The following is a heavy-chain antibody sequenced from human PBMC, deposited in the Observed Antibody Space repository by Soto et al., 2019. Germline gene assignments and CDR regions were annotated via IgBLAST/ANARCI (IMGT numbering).Heavy chain of an antibody. Sequence: QVQLQESGPGLVKPSGTLSLTCAVSSGSISSSNWWSWVRQPPGKGLEWIGEIYHSGSTNYNPSLKSRVTISVDQSKNQFSLKLSSVTAADTAVYYCARNMGGQWLVSAYFDYWGQGTLVTVSS. D-gene: IGHD6-19*01. J-gene: IGHJ4*02. V-gene: IGHV4-4*02. CDR3: ARNMGGQWLVSAYFDY. CDR2: IYHSGST. CDR1: SGSISSSNW.